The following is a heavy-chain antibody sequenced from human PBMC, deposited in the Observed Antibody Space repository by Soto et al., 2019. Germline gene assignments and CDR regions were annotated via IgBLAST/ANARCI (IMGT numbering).Heavy chain of an antibody. CDR3: AREKTSQLLWFGESGYNWFDP. Sequence: SETLSLTCTVSGGSISSYYLSWIRQPPGKGLEWIGYIYYSGSTNYNPSLKSRVTISVDTSKNQFSLKLSSVTAADTAVYYCAREKTSQLLWFGESGYNWFDPWGQGTLVTVSS. J-gene: IGHJ5*02. CDR1: GGSISSYY. D-gene: IGHD3-10*01. CDR2: IYYSGST. V-gene: IGHV4-59*01.